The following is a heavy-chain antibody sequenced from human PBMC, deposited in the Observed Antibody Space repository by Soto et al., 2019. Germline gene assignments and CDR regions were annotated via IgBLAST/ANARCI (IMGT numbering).Heavy chain of an antibody. D-gene: IGHD6-13*01. CDR1: GGTFSSYA. CDR2: TFPIFGTA. V-gene: IGHV1-69*06. Sequence: WASVKVSCKASGGTFSSYAISWVRQAPGQGLEWMGGTFPIFGTANYAQKFQGRVTISADKSTSTAYMELSSLRSEDTAVYYCATVDISTWIDGMDVWGQGTTVTVS. CDR3: ATVDISTWIDGMDV. J-gene: IGHJ6*02.